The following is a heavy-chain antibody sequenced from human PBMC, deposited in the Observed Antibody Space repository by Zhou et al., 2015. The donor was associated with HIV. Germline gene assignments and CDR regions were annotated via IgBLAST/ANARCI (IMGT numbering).Heavy chain of an antibody. D-gene: IGHD3-10*01. CDR3: ARVNMVRGVTAFYYYGMDV. CDR2: INPNTGGT. V-gene: IGHV1-2*02. Sequence: QVHLVQSGPEVKKPGASVKVSCKASRYTFTGYSIHWVRQAPGQGLEWMGWINPNTGGTNYAQKFQGRVTMTRDTSISTAYMDLSSLRSDDSAVYYCARVNMVRGVTAFYYYGMDVWGQGTTVTVSS. CDR1: RYTFTGYS. J-gene: IGHJ6*02.